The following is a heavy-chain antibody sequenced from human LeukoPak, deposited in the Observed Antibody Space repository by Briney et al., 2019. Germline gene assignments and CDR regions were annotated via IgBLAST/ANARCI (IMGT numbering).Heavy chain of an antibody. Sequence: GGSLRLSCAASGFTFSTHAVSWVRQTPGKGLEWVSSISGSGDSTYYADSVKGRFAVSRDNSRNTVFLQMNSLRAEDSAVYLCAKHRGSYVLGKRPFDYWGQGTLVTVSS. D-gene: IGHD1-26*01. V-gene: IGHV3-23*01. CDR1: GFTFSTHA. CDR3: AKHRGSYVLGKRPFDY. CDR2: ISGSGDST. J-gene: IGHJ4*02.